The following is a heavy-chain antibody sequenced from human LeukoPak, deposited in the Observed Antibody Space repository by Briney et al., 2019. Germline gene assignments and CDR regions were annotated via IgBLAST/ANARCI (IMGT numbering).Heavy chain of an antibody. D-gene: IGHD3-9*01. CDR3: TKWGDYDILTGYYVSDF. CDR1: GFIFRNYA. CDR2: ITGSGDTT. J-gene: IGHJ4*02. Sequence: PGGSLRLPCAASGFIFRNYAMSWVRQAPGKGLEWVSAITGSGDTTYYADSVKGQFTISRDNSKNTLYVEMNTLRAEDTAVYYCTKWGDYDILTGYYVSDFWGQGTLVTVSS. V-gene: IGHV3-23*01.